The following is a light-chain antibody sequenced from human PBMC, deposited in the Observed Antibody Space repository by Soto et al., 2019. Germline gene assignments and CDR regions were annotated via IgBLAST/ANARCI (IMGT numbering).Light chain of an antibody. Sequence: DIQMTQSPSTLSASVGDRVTITCRASQSISSWLAWYQQKPGKAPKLLIYKASSLESGVPSRFSGGGSGTEFTLTISSLQPDDFATYYCQQYNSYAWTFGQATKVEIK. V-gene: IGKV1-5*03. CDR1: QSISSW. CDR3: QQYNSYAWT. CDR2: KAS. J-gene: IGKJ1*01.